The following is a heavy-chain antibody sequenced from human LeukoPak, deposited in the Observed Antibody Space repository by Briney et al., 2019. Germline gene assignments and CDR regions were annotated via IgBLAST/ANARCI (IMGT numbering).Heavy chain of an antibody. Sequence: SGGSLRLSWAASGFTFSSYAMNWVRRAQGKGLEWVAVISYDGSNKYYADSVKGRFTISRDNSKNTLYLQMNSLRAEDTAVYYCASTEALRWGQGTLVTVSS. V-gene: IGHV3-30*04. CDR2: ISYDGSNK. CDR1: GFTFSSYA. J-gene: IGHJ4*02. CDR3: ASTEALR. D-gene: IGHD4-17*01.